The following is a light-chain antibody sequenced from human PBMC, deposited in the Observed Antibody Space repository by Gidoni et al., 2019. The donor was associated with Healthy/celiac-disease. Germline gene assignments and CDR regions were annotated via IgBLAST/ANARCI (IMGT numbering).Light chain of an antibody. CDR3: QQSYSTPNT. CDR2: AAS. CDR1: QSISSY. J-gene: IGKJ4*01. V-gene: IGKV1-39*01. Sequence: DRHMTQSPSSLSASVGDRVTITCRASQSISSYLNWYQQKPGKAPKLLIYAASSLQSGVPSRFSGSGSGTDFTLTISSLQPEDFATYYCQQSYSTPNTFGGGTKVEIK.